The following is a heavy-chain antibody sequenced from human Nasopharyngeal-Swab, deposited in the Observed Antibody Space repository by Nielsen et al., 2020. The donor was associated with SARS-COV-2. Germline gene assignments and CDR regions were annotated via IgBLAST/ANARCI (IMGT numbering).Heavy chain of an antibody. J-gene: IGHJ4*02. CDR2: IRGDGSDP. V-gene: IGHV3-74*01. CDR1: GFIFSNYW. D-gene: IGHD1-7*01. CDR3: ARDRSGETGTVGAD. Sequence: GESLKISCAGSGFIFSNYWMHWARQAPGKGLVWVSRIRGDGSDPSYADSVKGRFTISKDNAKNTMYLQMNSLRADDTAMYFCARDRSGETGTVGADWGQGTLVTVSS.